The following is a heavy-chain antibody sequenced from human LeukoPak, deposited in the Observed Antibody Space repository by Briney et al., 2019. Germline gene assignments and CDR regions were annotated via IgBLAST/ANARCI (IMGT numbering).Heavy chain of an antibody. Sequence: GASVKVSCKSSGYTLTGYYIHWVRQAPGQGLEWVGCIHPHTAGTNYAQKSQGRVRMTKDMSINTAYMELSRLTSDDTAVYYCARPLKVTMIRGAAFRASSGFDPWGQGTLVTVSS. D-gene: IGHD3-10*01. V-gene: IGHV1-2*02. CDR2: IHPHTAGT. CDR3: ARPLKVTMIRGAAFRASSGFDP. J-gene: IGHJ5*02. CDR1: GYTLTGYY.